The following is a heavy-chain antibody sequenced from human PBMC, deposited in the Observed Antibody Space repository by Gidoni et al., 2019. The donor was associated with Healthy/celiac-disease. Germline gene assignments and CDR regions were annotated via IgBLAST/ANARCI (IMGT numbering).Heavy chain of an antibody. J-gene: IGHJ6*02. CDR3: AREGTYYDFWSGYYGGYYYYGMDV. CDR1: GFTFSSYW. Sequence: EVQLVESGGGLVQPGGSLRLSCAASGFTFSSYWMSWVRPAPGKGLEWVANIKQDGSEKYYVDSVKGRFTISGDNAKNSLYLQMNSLGDEDTAVYYCAREGTYYDFWSGYYGGYYYYGMDVWGQGTTVTVSS. CDR2: IKQDGSEK. V-gene: IGHV3-7*03. D-gene: IGHD3-3*01.